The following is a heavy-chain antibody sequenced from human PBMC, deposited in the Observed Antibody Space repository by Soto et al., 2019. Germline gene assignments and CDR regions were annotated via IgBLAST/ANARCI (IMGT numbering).Heavy chain of an antibody. CDR3: ASLMSSGYYYGMDV. CDR1: GGTFSSYT. V-gene: IGHV1-69*02. CDR2: IIPILGIA. J-gene: IGHJ6*02. D-gene: IGHD3-10*01. Sequence: QVQLVQSGAEVKKPGSSVKVSCKASGGTFSSYTISWVRQALGQGLEWMGRIIPILGIANYAQKFQGRVTITADKSTSTAYMELSSLRSEDTAVYYCASLMSSGYYYGMDVWGQGTTVTVSS.